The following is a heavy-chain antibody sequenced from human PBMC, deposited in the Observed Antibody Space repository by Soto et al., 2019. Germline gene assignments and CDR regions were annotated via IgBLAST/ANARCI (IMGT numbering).Heavy chain of an antibody. J-gene: IGHJ4*02. CDR1: GGSISSNY. CDR2: VFYSGHS. Sequence: SETLSLTCTVSGGSISSNYWGWIRQPPGKGLEWIAYVFYSGHSDYNPSLKSRVTISVDTSKNQFSLKMTSVTAADTALYYCATGVATTEWDSWSQGPLVTVSS. D-gene: IGHD5-12*01. V-gene: IGHV4-59*08. CDR3: ATGVATTEWDS.